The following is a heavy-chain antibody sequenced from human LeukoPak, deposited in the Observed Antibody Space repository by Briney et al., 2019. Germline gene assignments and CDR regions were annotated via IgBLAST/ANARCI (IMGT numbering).Heavy chain of an antibody. CDR3: TTDLLDY. Sequence: GGSLRLSCAASGFTVSTAGFTFNNAWMSWVRQAPGEGLEWVGRIKSKSDGGTTDYGAPVKGRFTFSRDDSKNTVYLQMNSLKSEDTAVYYCTTDLLDYWGQGTLVTVSS. V-gene: IGHV3-15*01. CDR1: GFTVSTAGFTFNNAW. J-gene: IGHJ4*02. CDR2: IKSKSDGGTT.